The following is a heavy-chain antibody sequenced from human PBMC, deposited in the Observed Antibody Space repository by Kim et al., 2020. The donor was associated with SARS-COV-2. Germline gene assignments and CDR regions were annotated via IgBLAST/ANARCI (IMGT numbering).Heavy chain of an antibody. CDR1: GYSFTDYF. Sequence: ASVKVSCKASGYSFTDYFIHWVRQAPGQGLEWVAWISPDSGGTNYAQKFQDRVTMTRDTSINTTYMELRGLRSDDTAAYFCARGDTVVASRYYYAMDVWGQETTVTVSS. J-gene: IGHJ6*02. CDR2: ISPDSGGT. CDR3: ARGDTVVASRYYYAMDV. V-gene: IGHV1-2*02. D-gene: IGHD5-18*01.